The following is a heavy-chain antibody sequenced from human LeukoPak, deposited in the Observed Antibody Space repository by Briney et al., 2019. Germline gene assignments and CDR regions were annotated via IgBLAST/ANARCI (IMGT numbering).Heavy chain of an antibody. CDR3: AVGYSYGPPLFLDY. D-gene: IGHD5-18*01. J-gene: IGHJ4*02. CDR2: ISAYNGNT. Sequence: ASVKVSCKASGYTFTSYGISWVRQAPGQGLEWMGWISAYNGNTNYAQKLQGRVTMTTDTSTSTAYMELRSPRSDDTAVYYCAVGYSYGPPLFLDYWGQGTLVTVSS. V-gene: IGHV1-18*04. CDR1: GYTFTSYG.